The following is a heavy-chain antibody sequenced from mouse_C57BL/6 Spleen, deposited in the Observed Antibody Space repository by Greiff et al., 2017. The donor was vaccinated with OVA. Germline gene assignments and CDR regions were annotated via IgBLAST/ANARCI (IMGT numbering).Heavy chain of an antibody. Sequence: EVQLQESGPGLVKPSQSLSLTCSVTGYSITSGYYWNWIRQFPGNKLEWMGYISYDGSNNYNPSLKNRISITRDTSKNQFFLKLNSVTTEDTATYYCARDLLGYAMDYWGQGTSVTVSS. V-gene: IGHV3-6*01. J-gene: IGHJ4*01. CDR1: GYSITSGYY. CDR2: ISYDGSN. CDR3: ARDLLGYAMDY. D-gene: IGHD2-1*01.